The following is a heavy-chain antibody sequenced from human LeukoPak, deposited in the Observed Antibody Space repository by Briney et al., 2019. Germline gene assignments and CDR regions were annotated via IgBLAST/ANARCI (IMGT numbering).Heavy chain of an antibody. V-gene: IGHV3-23*01. CDR2: ISGSGGST. CDR3: AKDSSMIGGEYFQH. J-gene: IGHJ1*01. D-gene: IGHD3-22*01. Sequence: GGSLRLSCAASGFTFSSYAMSWVRQAPGKGLEWVSAISGSGGSTYYADSVKGRFTISRDNSKNTLYLQLNSLRAEDTAVYYCAKDSSMIGGEYFQHWGQGTLVTVSS. CDR1: GFTFSSYA.